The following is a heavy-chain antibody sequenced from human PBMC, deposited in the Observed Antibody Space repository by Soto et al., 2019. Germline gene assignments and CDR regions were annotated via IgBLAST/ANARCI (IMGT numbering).Heavy chain of an antibody. J-gene: IGHJ4*02. V-gene: IGHV4-59*08. Sequence: HVQLQESGPGLVKPSETLSLICTVSGDSISSYYWSWIRQPPGKGLEWIGVIYYTGSTNYNPSLKSRGTISVDTSKNQLSLKLSSVTDADKAVYYCARRAGAVPGRIYFWGQGTLVTVSS. CDR3: ARRAGAVPGRIYF. CDR2: IYYTGST. CDR1: GDSISSYY. D-gene: IGHD6-19*01.